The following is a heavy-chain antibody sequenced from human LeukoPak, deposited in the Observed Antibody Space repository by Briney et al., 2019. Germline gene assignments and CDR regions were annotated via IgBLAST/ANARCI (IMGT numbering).Heavy chain of an antibody. D-gene: IGHD1-26*01. CDR2: INHSGST. CDR1: GGSFSGYY. Sequence: PSETLSLTCAVYGGSFSGYYWSWIRQPPGKGLEWIGEINHSGSTNYNPSLKSRVTISVDTSKNQFSLKLSSVTAADTAVYYCARSGSRYGIQDSKDQYYYYYGMDVWGQGTTVTVSS. CDR3: ARSGSRYGIQDSKDQYYYYYGMDV. J-gene: IGHJ6*02. V-gene: IGHV4-34*01.